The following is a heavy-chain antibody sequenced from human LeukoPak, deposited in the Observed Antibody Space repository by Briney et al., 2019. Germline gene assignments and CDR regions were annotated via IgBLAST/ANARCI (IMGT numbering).Heavy chain of an antibody. CDR2: IKQDGSEK. CDR3: TSILYYYDTSGYYQPAY. D-gene: IGHD3-22*01. Sequence: PGGSLRLSCAASGFIFSNYWMSWVRQAPGKGLEGVANIKQDGSEKYYVDSVKGRFTISRDNAKNSLYLQMNSLRAEDSAVFYCTSILYYYDTSGYYQPAYWGQGTLVTVSS. V-gene: IGHV3-7*01. CDR1: GFIFSNYW. J-gene: IGHJ4*02.